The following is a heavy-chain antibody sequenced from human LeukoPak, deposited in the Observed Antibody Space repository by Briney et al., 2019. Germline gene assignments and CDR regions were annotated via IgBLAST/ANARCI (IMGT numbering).Heavy chain of an antibody. V-gene: IGHV4-59*01. CDR3: ASGPGIAVAGTDY. Sequence: SETLSFTCTVSGGSISSYYWSWIRQPPGKGLEWIGYIYYSGSTNYNPSLKSRVTISVDTSKNQFSLKLSSVTAADTAVYYCASGPGIAVAGTDYWGQGTLVTVSS. D-gene: IGHD6-19*01. CDR1: GGSISSYY. J-gene: IGHJ4*02. CDR2: IYYSGST.